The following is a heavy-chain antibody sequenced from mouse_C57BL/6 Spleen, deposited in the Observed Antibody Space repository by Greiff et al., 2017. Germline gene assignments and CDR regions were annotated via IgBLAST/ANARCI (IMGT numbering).Heavy chain of an antibody. J-gene: IGHJ2*01. CDR1: GYTFTDYE. CDR2: IDPETGGT. CDR3: TSHYYGSPYFDY. D-gene: IGHD1-1*01. Sequence: QVQLQQSGAELVRPGASVTLSCKASGYTFTDYEMHWVKQTPVHGLEWIGAIDPETGGTAYNQKFKGKAILTADKSSSTAYMELRSLTSEDSAVYYCTSHYYGSPYFDYGGQGTTLTVSS. V-gene: IGHV1-15*01.